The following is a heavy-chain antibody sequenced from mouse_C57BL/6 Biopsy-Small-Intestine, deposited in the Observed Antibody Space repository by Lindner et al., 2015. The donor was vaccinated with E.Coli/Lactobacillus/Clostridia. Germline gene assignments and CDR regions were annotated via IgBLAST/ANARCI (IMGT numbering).Heavy chain of an antibody. J-gene: IGHJ2*01. V-gene: IGHV1-7*01. CDR2: ISPSSSYT. Sequence: VQLQESGAELAKPGASVKLSCKASGYTFTSYWMHWVKQRPGQGLEWIGYISPSSSYTKYNQKFEDKATLTADKSSSTAYMQLSSLTYEDSAVYYCARRNFEDYWGQGTTLTVSS. CDR1: GYTFTSYW. CDR3: ARRNFEDY.